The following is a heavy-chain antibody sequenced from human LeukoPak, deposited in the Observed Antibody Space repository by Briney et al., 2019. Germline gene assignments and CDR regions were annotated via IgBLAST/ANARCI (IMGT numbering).Heavy chain of an antibody. V-gene: IGHV4-39*01. Sequence: PSETLSLTCTVSGGSISSSSYYWGWIRQPPGKGLEWIGSLYYSGSTYYNPSLKSRVTISVDTSKNQFSLKLSSVTAADTAVYYCASPYYYDSSGYPADYYYYGMDVWGQGTTVTVSS. J-gene: IGHJ6*02. CDR2: LYYSGST. CDR1: GGSISSSSYY. D-gene: IGHD3-22*01. CDR3: ASPYYYDSSGYPADYYYYGMDV.